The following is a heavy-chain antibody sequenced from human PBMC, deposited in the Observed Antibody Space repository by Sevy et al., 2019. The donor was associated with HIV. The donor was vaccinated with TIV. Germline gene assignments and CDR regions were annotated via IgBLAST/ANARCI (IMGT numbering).Heavy chain of an antibody. Sequence: ASVNVSCKASGYTFSNYGINWVRQAPGQGLEWMAWISAYNGNTNYAQKLQGRVTMTTDTSTSTAYMELRSLRSDDTAVYYCARGPKVLRFSSPTGEDYYYYMDVWGKGTTVTVSS. D-gene: IGHD3-3*01. J-gene: IGHJ6*03. CDR3: ARGPKVLRFSSPTGEDYYYYMDV. V-gene: IGHV1-18*01. CDR1: GYTFSNYG. CDR2: ISAYNGNT.